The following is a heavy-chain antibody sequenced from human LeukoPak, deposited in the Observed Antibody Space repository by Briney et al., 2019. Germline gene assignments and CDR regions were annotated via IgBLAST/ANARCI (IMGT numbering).Heavy chain of an antibody. J-gene: IGHJ3*02. D-gene: IGHD5-12*01. CDR2: ISGSGGST. Sequence: GGSLTLSCAASGFTFSSYAMSWVRQAPGKGLEWVSAISGSGGSTYYADSVKGRFTLSRDNSKNTLYLQMNSLRAEETAVYYCAKEAASGYDWDAFDIWGQGTMVTVSS. CDR1: GFTFSSYA. CDR3: AKEAASGYDWDAFDI. V-gene: IGHV3-23*01.